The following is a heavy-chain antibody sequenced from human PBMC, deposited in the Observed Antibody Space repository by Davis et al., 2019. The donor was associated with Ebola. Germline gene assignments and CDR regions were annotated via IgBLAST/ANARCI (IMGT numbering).Heavy chain of an antibody. J-gene: IGHJ4*02. V-gene: IGHV4-59*12. Sequence: SETLSLTCAVYGGSFSGYYWSWIRQPPGKGLEWIGYIYYSGSTNYNPSLKSRVTISVDTSKNQFSLKLSSVTAADTAVYYCARDYYDSSGYYLGGYWGQGTLVTVSS. D-gene: IGHD3-22*01. CDR1: GGSFSGYY. CDR3: ARDYYDSSGYYLGGY. CDR2: IYYSGST.